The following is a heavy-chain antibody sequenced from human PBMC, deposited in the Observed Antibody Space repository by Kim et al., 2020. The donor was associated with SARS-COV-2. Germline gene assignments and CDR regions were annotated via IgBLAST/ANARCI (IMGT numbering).Heavy chain of an antibody. CDR2: IRRGGDNT. Sequence: GGSLRLSCVASGFTFSRYDMTWVRQAPGKGLEWVSTIRRGGDNTYYADSVRGRFTFSRDNSRNMLFLQMNSLRAEDTAVYYCTQGSCCDNWGQGTLVTVS. J-gene: IGHJ4*02. V-gene: IGHV3-23*01. CDR3: TQGSCCDN. CDR1: GFTFSRYD. D-gene: IGHD2-15*01.